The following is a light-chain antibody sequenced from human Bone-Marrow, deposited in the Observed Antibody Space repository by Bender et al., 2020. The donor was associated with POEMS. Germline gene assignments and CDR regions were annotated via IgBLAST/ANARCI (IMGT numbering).Light chain of an antibody. J-gene: IGLJ3*02. V-gene: IGLV1-44*01. Sequence: QSVLTQPPSVSEAPGQRVTISCSGSDSNIGKNAVNWYQQVPGTAPKLLIYINNQRPSGVPDRFSGSKSGTSASLAISGLQSEDEADYYCAAWEDSLNGWVFGGGTKLTVL. CDR2: INN. CDR1: DSNIGKNA. CDR3: AAWEDSLNGWV.